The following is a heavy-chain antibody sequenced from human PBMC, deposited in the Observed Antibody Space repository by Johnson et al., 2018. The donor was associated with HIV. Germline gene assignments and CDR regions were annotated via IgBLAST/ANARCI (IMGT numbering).Heavy chain of an antibody. V-gene: IGHV3-23*04. CDR1: GFTFSNAW. D-gene: IGHD3-22*01. CDR3: ARDMSYYGSSGYLDDAFDI. J-gene: IGHJ3*02. Sequence: VQLVESGGGVVQPGRSLRLSCAASGFTFSNAWMSWVRQAPGKGLEWVSAISGTGGSTYYAASVTGRFTISRANAKNSLYLQLNSLRSEDTALYYCARDMSYYGSSGYLDDAFDIWGQGTMVTVSS. CDR2: ISGTGGST.